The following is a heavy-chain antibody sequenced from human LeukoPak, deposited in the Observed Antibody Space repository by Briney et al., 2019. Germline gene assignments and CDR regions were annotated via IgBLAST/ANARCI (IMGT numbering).Heavy chain of an antibody. CDR1: GYTFTSYG. CDR3: ARESDFLEWLLRLDI. J-gene: IGHJ3*02. V-gene: IGHV1-18*01. Sequence: ASVKVSCKASGYTFTSYGISWVRQAPGQGLEWMGWISAYNGNTNYAQKLQGRVSMATDTSTSTAYMELRSLRSDDTAVYYCARESDFLEWLLRLDIWGQGTMVTVSS. D-gene: IGHD3-3*01. CDR2: ISAYNGNT.